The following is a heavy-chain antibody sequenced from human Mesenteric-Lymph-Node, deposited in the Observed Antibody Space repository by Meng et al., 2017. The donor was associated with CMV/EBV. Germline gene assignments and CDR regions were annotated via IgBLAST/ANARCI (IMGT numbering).Heavy chain of an antibody. CDR2: LTHDGKT. J-gene: IGHJ4*02. D-gene: IGHD1-26*01. V-gene: IGHV3-74*01. CDR1: GFHFSGYW. Sequence: GGSLRLSCAASGFHFSGYWMHWVRQVPGKGLVWVARLTHDGKTVYADFAKGRFIISRDDATSTIYLQMSSLRADDTAVYFCARDGSYKLDYWGQGTLVTVSS. CDR3: ARDGSYKLDY.